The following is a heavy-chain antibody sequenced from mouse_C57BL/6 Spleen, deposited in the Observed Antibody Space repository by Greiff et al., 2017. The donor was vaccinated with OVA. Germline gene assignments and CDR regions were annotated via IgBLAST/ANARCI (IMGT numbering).Heavy chain of an antibody. Sequence: QVQLQQPGAELVKPGASVKLSCKASGYTFTSYWMHWVKQRPGQGLEWIGMIHPNSGSTNYNEKFKSKATLTVDKSSSTAYMQPSSLTSEDSAVYYCADYYGSSHYWYFDVWGTGTTVTVSS. CDR2: IHPNSGST. CDR3: ADYYGSSHYWYFDV. J-gene: IGHJ1*03. CDR1: GYTFTSYW. V-gene: IGHV1-64*01. D-gene: IGHD1-1*01.